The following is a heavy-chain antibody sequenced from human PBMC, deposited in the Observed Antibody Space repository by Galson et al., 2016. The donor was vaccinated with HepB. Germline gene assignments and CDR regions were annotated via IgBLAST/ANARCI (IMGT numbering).Heavy chain of an antibody. D-gene: IGHD5-24*01. CDR3: AREWQARLWYFDL. V-gene: IGHV4-39*07. Sequence: ETLSLTCSVSGGSLSSAAYYWGWIRQPPGGGLEWIGSVSYSGGNYYNLSLKSRATISVDTSKNQVSLKLRSVTAADTAFYYCAREWQARLWYFDLWGRGTLVTVSS. J-gene: IGHJ2*01. CDR1: GGSLSSAAYY. CDR2: VSYSGGN.